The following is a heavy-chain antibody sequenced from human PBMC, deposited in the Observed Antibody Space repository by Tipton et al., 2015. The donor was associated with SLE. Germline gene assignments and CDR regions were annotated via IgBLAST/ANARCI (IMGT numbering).Heavy chain of an antibody. CDR2: INHSGST. CDR1: GGSFSGYY. Sequence: TLSLTCAVYGGSFSGYYWSWIRQPPGKGLEWIGEINHSGSTNYNPSLKSRVTVSVDASKNQFSLKLNSVTAADTAVYYCARDRGYYKWRGRRDIALDIWGQGTMVTVSS. J-gene: IGHJ3*02. D-gene: IGHD5-12*01. CDR3: ARDRGYYKWRGRRDIALDI. V-gene: IGHV4-34*01.